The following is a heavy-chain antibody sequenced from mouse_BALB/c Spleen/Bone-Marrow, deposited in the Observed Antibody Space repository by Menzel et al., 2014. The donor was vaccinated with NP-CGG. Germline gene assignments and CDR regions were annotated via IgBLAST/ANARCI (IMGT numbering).Heavy chain of an antibody. CDR2: INPYNGDT. V-gene: IGHV1-20*02. D-gene: IGHD1-1*01. CDR1: GYSFTGYF. J-gene: IGHJ1*01. CDR3: ARVTTDWYFDV. Sequence: VLLQQSGPELVKPGASVKISCKASGYSFTGYFMNWVMQSHGKSLEWIGRINPYNGDTFYNQKFKGKATLTVDKSSSTAHMELRSLASEDSAVYYCARVTTDWYFDVWGAGTTVTVSS.